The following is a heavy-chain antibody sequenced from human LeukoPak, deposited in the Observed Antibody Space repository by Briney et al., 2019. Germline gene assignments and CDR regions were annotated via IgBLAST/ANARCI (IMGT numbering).Heavy chain of an antibody. CDR2: TYYRSKWYN. J-gene: IGHJ6*03. CDR3: ARLLERRGYYYYYYMDV. V-gene: IGHV6-1*01. Sequence: SQTLSLTCAISGDSVSSNSAAWNWIRQSPSRGLEWLGRTYYRSKWYNDYAVSVKSRITINPDTSKNQFSLQLNSVTPEDTAVYYCARLLERRGYYYYYYMDVWGKGTTVTISS. CDR1: GDSVSSNSAA. D-gene: IGHD1-1*01.